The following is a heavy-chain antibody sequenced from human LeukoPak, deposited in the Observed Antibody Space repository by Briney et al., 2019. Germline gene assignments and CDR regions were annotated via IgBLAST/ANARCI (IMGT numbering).Heavy chain of an antibody. J-gene: IGHJ4*02. CDR3: AHRRVLSTAAAGTTTPFDY. D-gene: IGHD6-13*01. Sequence: SGPTLVNPTQTLTLTCTFSGFSLSTSGVGVGWIRQPSGKALEWLALIYWDDDKRYSPSLKSRLTITKDTSKNQVVLTMTNMDPVDTATYYCAHRRVLSTAAAGTTTPFDYWGQGTLATVSS. V-gene: IGHV2-5*02. CDR1: GFSLSTSGVG. CDR2: IYWDDDK.